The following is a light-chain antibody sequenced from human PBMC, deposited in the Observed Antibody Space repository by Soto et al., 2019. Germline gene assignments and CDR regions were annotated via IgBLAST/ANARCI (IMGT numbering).Light chain of an antibody. CDR2: AAS. CDR1: ERINTY. V-gene: IGKV1-12*01. CDR3: QQANSPPLT. J-gene: IGKJ4*01. Sequence: DIQMTQYPSSVSASVGDRVTITCRASERINTYLAWYQQQPGKAPKLLIYAASSLQSGVPSRFSGSGSGTEFTLTISNLQPEDFATYYCQQANSPPLTFGGGTKVDI.